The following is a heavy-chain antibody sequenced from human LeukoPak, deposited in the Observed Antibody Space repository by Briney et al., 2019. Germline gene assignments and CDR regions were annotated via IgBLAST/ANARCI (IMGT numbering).Heavy chain of an antibody. Sequence: PSETLSLTCTVSGGSISSYYWSWIRQPPGKGLEWIGYIYYSGSTNYNPSLKSRVTISVDTSKNQFSLKLSSVTAADTAVYYCARDHFSSSSWYYFDYRGQGTPVTVSS. J-gene: IGHJ4*02. CDR1: GGSISSYY. CDR3: ARDHFSSSSWYYFDY. CDR2: IYYSGST. D-gene: IGHD6-13*01. V-gene: IGHV4-59*01.